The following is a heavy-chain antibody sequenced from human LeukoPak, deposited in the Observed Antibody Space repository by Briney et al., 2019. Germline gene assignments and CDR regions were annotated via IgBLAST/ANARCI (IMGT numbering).Heavy chain of an antibody. CDR3: ARLPSGYSTGWYGY. CDR2: INPNSGGT. D-gene: IGHD6-19*01. CDR1: GYTFTDYY. J-gene: IGHJ4*02. V-gene: IGHV1-2*02. Sequence: ASVKVSSKASGYTFTDYYMHWVRQAPGQGLEWMGWINPNSGGTYYAQKFQGRVTMTRDTSISTAHMELSRLRSDDTAVYYCARLPSGYSTGWYGYWGQGTLVTVSS.